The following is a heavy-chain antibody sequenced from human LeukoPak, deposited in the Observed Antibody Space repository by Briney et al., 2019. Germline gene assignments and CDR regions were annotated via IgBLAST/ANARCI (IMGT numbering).Heavy chain of an antibody. J-gene: IGHJ4*02. CDR3: APNYYGSGSPR. CDR1: GLNFRNYE. Sequence: PGGSLRLSCAASGLNFRNYEMNWVRQAPGKGLEWVSYISNSGTTRQYADSVKGRFTISRDNAKNSLYLQMNSLRDDDTAVYYCAPNYYGSGSPRWGQGTLVTVSS. D-gene: IGHD3-10*01. CDR2: ISNSGTTR. V-gene: IGHV3-48*03.